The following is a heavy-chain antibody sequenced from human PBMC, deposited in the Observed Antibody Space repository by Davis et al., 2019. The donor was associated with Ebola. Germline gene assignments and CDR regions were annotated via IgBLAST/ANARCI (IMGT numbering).Heavy chain of an antibody. D-gene: IGHD3-3*01. CDR2: ISYDGSNK. V-gene: IGHV3-30*18. CDR1: GFTFSSYG. CDR3: AKDISLILEWLEFDY. J-gene: IGHJ4*02. Sequence: GESLKISCAASGFTFSSYGMHWVRQAPGKGLEWVAVISYDGSNKYYADSVKGRFTISRDNSKNTLYLQMNSLRAEDTAVYYCAKDISLILEWLEFDYWGQGTLVTVSS.